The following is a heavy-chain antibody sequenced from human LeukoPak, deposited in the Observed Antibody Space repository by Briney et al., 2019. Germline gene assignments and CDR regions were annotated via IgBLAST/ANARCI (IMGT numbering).Heavy chain of an antibody. D-gene: IGHD3-22*01. CDR2: ISWNSGSI. J-gene: IGHJ4*02. Sequence: PGGSLRLSCAASGFTFDDYAMHWDRQAPGKGLEWVSGISWNSGSIGYADSVKGRFTISRDNAKSSLYLQMNSLRAEDTALYYCAKDASYYYDSSGSLGYWGQGTLVTVSS. CDR1: GFTFDDYA. V-gene: IGHV3-9*01. CDR3: AKDASYYYDSSGSLGY.